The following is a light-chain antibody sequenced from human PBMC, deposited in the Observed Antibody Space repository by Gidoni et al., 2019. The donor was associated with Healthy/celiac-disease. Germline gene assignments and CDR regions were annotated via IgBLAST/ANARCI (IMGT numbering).Light chain of an antibody. CDR1: SSDVGGYNY. CDR2: EVS. J-gene: IGLJ2*01. CDR3: SSYTSSSTLV. V-gene: IGLV2-14*01. Sequence: QSALTQPASVSGSPGQSITISCTGTSSDVGGYNYVSWYQQHPGKAPNLMIYEVSNRPSGVPDRFSGSKSGNTASLTISGLQAEDGADYYCSSYTSSSTLVFGGGTKLTVL.